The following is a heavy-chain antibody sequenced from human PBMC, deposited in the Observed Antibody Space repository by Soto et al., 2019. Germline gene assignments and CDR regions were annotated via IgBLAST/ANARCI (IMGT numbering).Heavy chain of an antibody. CDR2: IYYSGST. CDR1: GGSISSYY. V-gene: IGHV4-59*08. J-gene: IGHJ4*02. Sequence: QVQLQESGPGLVKPSETLSLTCTVSGGSISSYYWSWIRQPPGKGLEWIGYIYYSGSTNYNPSLKRRVTISVDTSKTQFALKLSSATAADTAVYYCARRYGGNLDYWGQGTLVTVSS. D-gene: IGHD1-1*01. CDR3: ARRYGGNLDY.